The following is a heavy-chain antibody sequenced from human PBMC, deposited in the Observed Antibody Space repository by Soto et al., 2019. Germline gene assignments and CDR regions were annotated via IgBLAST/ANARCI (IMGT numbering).Heavy chain of an antibody. CDR1: GFTFSTYG. V-gene: IGHV3-33*01. CDR2: IWYDGSNK. CDR3: GRDGALGDTAVVDS. Sequence: QVQLVESGRGVVQPGKSLRLSCAASGFTFSTYGMHWVRQAPGKGLEWVAVIWYDGSNKYHGDSLKGRFTIYRDNSKNTLYLQINNLRAEDTAVYYCGRDGALGDTAVVDSWGQGTLVTVSS. D-gene: IGHD5-18*01. J-gene: IGHJ4*02.